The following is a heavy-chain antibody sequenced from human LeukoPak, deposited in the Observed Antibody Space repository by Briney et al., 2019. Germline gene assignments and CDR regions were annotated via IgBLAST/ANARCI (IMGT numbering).Heavy chain of an antibody. D-gene: IGHD4/OR15-4a*01. CDR3: ASGRLSLFY. Sequence: TASETLSLTCTVSGGSISSSSYYWGWIRQPPGKGLEWIGSIYHSGSTYYNPSLKSRVTISVDTSKNQFSLKLSSVTAADTAVYYCASGRLSLFYWGQGTLVTVSS. CDR1: GGSISSSSYY. J-gene: IGHJ4*02. V-gene: IGHV4-39*07. CDR2: IYHSGST.